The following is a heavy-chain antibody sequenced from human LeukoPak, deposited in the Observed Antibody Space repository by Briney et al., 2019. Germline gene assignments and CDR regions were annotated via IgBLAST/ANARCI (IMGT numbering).Heavy chain of an antibody. D-gene: IGHD4-23*01. CDR2: ISISGSTI. J-gene: IGHJ4*02. CDR3: ARGYGGGDY. Sequence: GGSLRLSCAASGFTFSNYEMNWVRQAPGKGLEWVSYISISGSTIYYAGSVKGRFTISRDNAKNSLYLQMNSLRADDTAVYYCARGYGGGDYWGQGTLVTVSS. V-gene: IGHV3-48*03. CDR1: GFTFSNYE.